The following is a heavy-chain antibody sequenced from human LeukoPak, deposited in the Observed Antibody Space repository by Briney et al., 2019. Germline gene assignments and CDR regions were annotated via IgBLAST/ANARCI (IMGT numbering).Heavy chain of an antibody. CDR1: GFTFSDYY. Sequence: GGSLRLSCAASGFTFSDYYMSWIRQAPGKGLEWVANINQDGSVRYYAASVKGRFTISRDNAKNLVHLQMNSLRAEDTAVYYCARKGLPDYWGQGTLVTVSS. V-gene: IGHV3-7*01. CDR2: INQDGSVR. J-gene: IGHJ4*02. D-gene: IGHD2-21*02. CDR3: ARKGLPDY.